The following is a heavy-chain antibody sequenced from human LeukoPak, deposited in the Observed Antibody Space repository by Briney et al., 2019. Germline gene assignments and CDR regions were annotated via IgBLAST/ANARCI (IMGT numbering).Heavy chain of an antibody. CDR2: INHSGST. Sequence: PSETLSLTCAVYGGSFSGYYWSWIRQPPGKGLEWIGEINHSGSTNYNPSLKSRVTISVDTSKNQFSLKLSSVTAADTAVYYCARAYDYVWGSYRYKPYFDYWGQEPWSPSPQ. J-gene: IGHJ4*01. V-gene: IGHV4-34*01. CDR1: GGSFSGYY. D-gene: IGHD3-16*02. CDR3: ARAYDYVWGSYRYKPYFDY.